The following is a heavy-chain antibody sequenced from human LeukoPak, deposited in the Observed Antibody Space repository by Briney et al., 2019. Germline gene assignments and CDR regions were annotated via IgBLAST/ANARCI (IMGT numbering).Heavy chain of an antibody. V-gene: IGHV3-30-3*01. J-gene: IGHJ5*02. CDR2: ISYDGSNK. Sequence: GGSLRLSCAASGFTFSSYAMHWVRQAPGEGLEWVAVISYDGSNKYYADSVKGRFTISRDNAKNSLYLQMNSLRAEDTAVYYCARDLWVHRMWVFDPWGQGTLVTVSS. D-gene: IGHD1-1*01. CDR3: ARDLWVHRMWVFDP. CDR1: GFTFSSYA.